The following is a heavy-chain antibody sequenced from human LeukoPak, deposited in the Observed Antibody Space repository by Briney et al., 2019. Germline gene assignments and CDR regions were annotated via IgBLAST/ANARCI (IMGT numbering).Heavy chain of an antibody. CDR2: IGSIGSTI. Sequence: GGSLRLSCAASGFTFSTYTMNWVRQAPGKGLEWVSSIGSIGSTIYYADSVKGRFTISRDNAKNLLYLQMNSLRVEDTAVYYCARDLGATIFDFDYWGQGTLVTVSS. J-gene: IGHJ4*02. CDR1: GFTFSTYT. D-gene: IGHD1-26*01. CDR3: ARDLGATIFDFDY. V-gene: IGHV3-48*01.